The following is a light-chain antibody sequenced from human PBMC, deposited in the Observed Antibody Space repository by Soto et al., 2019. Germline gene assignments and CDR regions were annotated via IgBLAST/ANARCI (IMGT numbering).Light chain of an antibody. J-gene: IGLJ2*01. CDR3: QSYDSSLSGSV. CDR2: GNS. CDR1: SSNIGAGYD. Sequence: QLVLTQPPSVSGAPAQRVTISCTGSSSNIGAGYDVHWYQQLPGTAPKLLIYGNSNRPSGVPDRFSGSKSGTSASLAITGLQAEDEADYYCQSYDSSLSGSVFGGGTKLTVL. V-gene: IGLV1-40*01.